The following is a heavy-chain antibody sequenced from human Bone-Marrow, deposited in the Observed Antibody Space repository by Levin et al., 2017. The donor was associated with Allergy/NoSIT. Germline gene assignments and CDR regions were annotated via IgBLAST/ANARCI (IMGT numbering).Heavy chain of an antibody. D-gene: IGHD1-26*01. CDR2: IRSNTHGGTT. CDR3: TRVLVAAGPRLDY. V-gene: IGHV3-49*03. Sequence: GGSLRLSCTVSGLAFGDFAMMWFRQAPGKGLEWVSFIRSNTHGGTTYYAASVEGRFTMSRDDSKSIAYLQMSSLKTEDTAVYFCTRVLVAAGPRLDYWGQGTLVTVSS. J-gene: IGHJ4*02. CDR1: GLAFGDFA.